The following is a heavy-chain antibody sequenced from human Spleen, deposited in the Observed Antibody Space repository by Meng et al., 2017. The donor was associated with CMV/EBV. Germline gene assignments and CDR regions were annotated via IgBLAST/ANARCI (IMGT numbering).Heavy chain of an antibody. Sequence: GSLRLSCTVSGGSISSYYWSWIRQPPGKGLEWIAYIHYSGSTNFNPSLKSRVTISVDTSKNQFSLKLSSVTAADTAVYYCARGHAQAYYNFWSGYYNWFDPWGQGTLVTVSS. CDR1: GGSISSYY. V-gene: IGHV4-59*12. J-gene: IGHJ5*02. D-gene: IGHD3-3*01. CDR3: ARGHAQAYYNFWSGYYNWFDP. CDR2: IHYSGST.